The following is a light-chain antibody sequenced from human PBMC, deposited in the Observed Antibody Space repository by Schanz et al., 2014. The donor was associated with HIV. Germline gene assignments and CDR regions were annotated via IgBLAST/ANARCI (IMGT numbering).Light chain of an antibody. Sequence: EIVLTQSPGTLSLSPGERATLSCRASQTVSSSSLAWYQQKPGQAPRLLIYGASNRATGIPDRFSGSGSGTDFTLTISRLEPEDFAVYYCQHYGSSPFTFGPGTKVEIK. CDR1: QTVSSSS. CDR3: QHYGSSPFT. J-gene: IGKJ3*01. V-gene: IGKV3-20*01. CDR2: GAS.